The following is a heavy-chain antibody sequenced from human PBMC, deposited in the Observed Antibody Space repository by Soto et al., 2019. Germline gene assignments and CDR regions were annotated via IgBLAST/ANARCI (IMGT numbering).Heavy chain of an antibody. J-gene: IGHJ4*02. Sequence: QVQLVQSGAEVKKPGSSVKVSCKASGGTFSSYTISWVRQAPGQGLEWMGRIIPILGIANYAQKFQGRVTITADKSTSTAYMELSSLRSEDTAVYYCARLLVGATDYFDYWGQGTLVTVSS. D-gene: IGHD1-26*01. CDR2: IIPILGIA. V-gene: IGHV1-69*02. CDR3: ARLLVGATDYFDY. CDR1: GGTFSSYT.